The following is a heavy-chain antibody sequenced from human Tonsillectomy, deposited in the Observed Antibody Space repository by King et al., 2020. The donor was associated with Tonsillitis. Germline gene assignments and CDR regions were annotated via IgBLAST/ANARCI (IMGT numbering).Heavy chain of an antibody. CDR1: GGTFSSYA. D-gene: IGHD3-22*01. J-gene: IGHJ3*02. V-gene: IGHV1-69*01. CDR2: IIPIFDTA. Sequence: QLVESGAEVKKPGSSVKVSCKASGGTFSSYAISGVRQAPGQGLEWMGGIIPIFDTANYAQKFQGRVTITADESTSTAYMELSSLRSEDTAVYYCARDLYDSTANAFEIWGQGTMVTVSS. CDR3: ARDLYDSTANAFEI.